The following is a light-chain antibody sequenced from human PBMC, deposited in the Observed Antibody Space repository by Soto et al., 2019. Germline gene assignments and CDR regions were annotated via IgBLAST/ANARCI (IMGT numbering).Light chain of an antibody. J-gene: IGKJ1*01. CDR2: MAS. Sequence: DIQMTQSPSTLSASVGDRVTITCRARQSIDNYLAWYQQKPGKAPKLLIYMASSLEGGVPSGFSGSGSGTECTLSISSLQPEDSATYHCQQYESFLRTFGQGTKVEIK. V-gene: IGKV1-5*03. CDR1: QSIDNY. CDR3: QQYESFLRT.